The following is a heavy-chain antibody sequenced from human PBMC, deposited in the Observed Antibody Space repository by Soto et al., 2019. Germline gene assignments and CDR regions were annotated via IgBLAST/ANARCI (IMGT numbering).Heavy chain of an antibody. J-gene: IGHJ4*02. V-gene: IGHV3-30*18. CDR1: GFPFGDFG. CDR2: ISHDGSDK. Sequence: PGGSLRLSCAASGFPFGDFGMHWLRQAPGKGLEWVAVISHDGSDKFYADSVKARFTISRDNSKNTLYLQMSGLRGEDTAVYYCAKGGVDSSGYLSPYYFDYWGQGTLVTVSS. D-gene: IGHD3-22*01. CDR3: AKGGVDSSGYLSPYYFDY.